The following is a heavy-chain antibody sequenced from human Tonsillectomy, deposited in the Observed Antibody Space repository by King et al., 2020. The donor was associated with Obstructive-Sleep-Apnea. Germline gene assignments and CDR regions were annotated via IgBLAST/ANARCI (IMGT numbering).Heavy chain of an antibody. J-gene: IGHJ4*02. V-gene: IGHV1-8*01. D-gene: IGHD3-10*01. Sequence: VQLVESGAEVKKPGASVKVSCKASGYTFTNYDVNWVRQATGQGLEWMGWMNPNSGNTDYSQKFQGRVTMTRNTSISTAFMELSSLRSEDTAVYYCARGLGYYGSGSYSRVFYFDYWGQGTLGTVSA. CDR3: ARGLGYYGSGSYSRVFYFDY. CDR1: GYTFTNYD. CDR2: MNPNSGNT.